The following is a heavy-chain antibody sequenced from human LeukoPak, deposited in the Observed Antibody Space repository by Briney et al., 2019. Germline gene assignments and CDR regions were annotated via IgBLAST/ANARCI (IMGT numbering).Heavy chain of an antibody. CDR2: INSNGKYI. Sequence: TGGSLRLSCAASGFTFSSYSMTWVRQAPGKGLEWVSMINSNGKYIYYADSVKGRFTISRDNAKNSLYLQMNSLRAEDTAVYYCARALSGIAARTTETDYWGQGSPVTVSS. CDR3: ARALSGIAARTTETDY. CDR1: GFTFSSYS. J-gene: IGHJ4*02. D-gene: IGHD6-6*01. V-gene: IGHV3-21*01.